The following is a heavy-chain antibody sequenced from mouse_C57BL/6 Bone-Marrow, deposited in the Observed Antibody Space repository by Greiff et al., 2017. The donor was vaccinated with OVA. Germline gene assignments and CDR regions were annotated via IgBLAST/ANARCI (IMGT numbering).Heavy chain of an antibody. Sequence: QVQLMQSGPGLVAPSQSLSITCTVSGFSLTSYSISWVRQPPGKGLEWLGVIWSGGGTNYNLASKSRLSISKDNFKSQVFLKMNSLRTDDAARDKCATESDGARDYGGRGTSITVSA. CDR1: GFSLTSYS. CDR2: IWSGGGT. J-gene: IGHJ4*01. CDR3: ATESDGARDY. D-gene: IGHD1-3*01. V-gene: IGHV2-9-1*01.